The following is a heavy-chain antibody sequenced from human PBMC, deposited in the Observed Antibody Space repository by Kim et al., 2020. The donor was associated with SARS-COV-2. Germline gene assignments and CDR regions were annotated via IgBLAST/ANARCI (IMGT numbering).Heavy chain of an antibody. CDR1: GYTFTSYA. V-gene: IGHV1-3*01. D-gene: IGHD5-12*01. CDR3: ARFKYPVATVDY. Sequence: ASVKVSCKASGYTFTSYAMHWVRQAPGQRLEWMGWTNAGNGNTKYSQKFQGRVTLTRDTSASTAYMELSSLRSEDTAVYYCARFKYPVATVDYWGQGTLV. J-gene: IGHJ4*02. CDR2: TNAGNGNT.